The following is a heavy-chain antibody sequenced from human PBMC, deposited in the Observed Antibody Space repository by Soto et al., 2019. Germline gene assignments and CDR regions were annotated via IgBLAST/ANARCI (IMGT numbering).Heavy chain of an antibody. V-gene: IGHV3-15*01. CDR1: GFTFSNAL. CDR2: IKSKTDGGTT. J-gene: IGHJ6*02. D-gene: IGHD2-21*02. CDR3: TTGVTSRGMDV. Sequence: GGSLRLSCAAAGFTFSNALMSCVRQAPGKGLGWVGRIKSKTDGGTTDYAAPVKGRLTISRDDSKNTLYLQMNSLKPEDTAVYYCTTGVTSRGMDVWGQGTTVTVSS.